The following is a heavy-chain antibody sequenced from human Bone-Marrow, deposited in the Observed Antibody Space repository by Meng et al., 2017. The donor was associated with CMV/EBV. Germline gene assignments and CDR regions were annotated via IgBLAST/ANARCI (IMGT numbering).Heavy chain of an antibody. CDR3: ATGRGYCSSTSCGHSSSPFDY. Sequence: GFYLPWVRQAPGQGLEWLGWINPDSGGTNYAQKFQGWVTMTRDTSISTAYMELSRLRPDDTAVYYCATGRGYCSSTSCGHSSSPFDYWGQGTLVTVSS. J-gene: IGHJ4*02. D-gene: IGHD2-2*01. CDR2: INPDSGGT. CDR1: GFY. V-gene: IGHV1-2*04.